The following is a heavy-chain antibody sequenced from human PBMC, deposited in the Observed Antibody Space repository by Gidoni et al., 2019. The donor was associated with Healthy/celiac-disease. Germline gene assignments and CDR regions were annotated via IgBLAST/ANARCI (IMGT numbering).Heavy chain of an antibody. D-gene: IGHD6-13*01. CDR2: ISGDGCST. Sequence: EVQLVESGGGVVQPGGSLSLSCAASGFTLEDYDIPWVRQAPGKGLGWVSLISGDGCSTYYADSVKGRFTISRDNSKNSLYLQMNSLRTEDTALYYCALRGVIAAAGTDYWGQGTLVTVSS. CDR3: ALRGVIAAAGTDY. CDR1: GFTLEDYD. V-gene: IGHV3-43*02. J-gene: IGHJ4*02.